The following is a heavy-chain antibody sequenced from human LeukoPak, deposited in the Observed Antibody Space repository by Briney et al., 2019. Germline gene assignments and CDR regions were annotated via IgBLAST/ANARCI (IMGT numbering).Heavy chain of an antibody. J-gene: IGHJ4*02. Sequence: PGGSLRLSCAASGCTFSSYAMSWVRQAPGKGLEWVSGISGSGGSTYYADSVKGRFTISRDNSKNTLYLQMNSLRAEDTAVYYCAKDRNEEIDYWGQGTLVTVSS. D-gene: IGHD1-1*01. CDR1: GCTFSSYA. CDR2: ISGSGGST. CDR3: AKDRNEEIDY. V-gene: IGHV3-23*01.